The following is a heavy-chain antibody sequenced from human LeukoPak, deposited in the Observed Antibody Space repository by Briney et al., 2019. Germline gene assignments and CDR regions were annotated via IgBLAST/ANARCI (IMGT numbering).Heavy chain of an antibody. CDR3: ARDLDSSGYNFDY. CDR2: ISGSGNIK. D-gene: IGHD3-22*01. J-gene: IGHJ4*02. CDR1: GFTFRSYY. V-gene: IGHV3-48*02. Sequence: PGGSLRLSCAASGFTFRSYYMNWVRQAPGKELEWVSYISGSGNIKYYAGSVTGRFTISRDNAKNSLYLQMNSLRDEDTALYYCARDLDSSGYNFDYWGQGTLVTVSS.